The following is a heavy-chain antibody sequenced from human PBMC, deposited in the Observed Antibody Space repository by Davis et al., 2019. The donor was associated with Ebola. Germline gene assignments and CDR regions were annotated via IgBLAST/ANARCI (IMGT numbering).Heavy chain of an antibody. J-gene: IGHJ4*02. D-gene: IGHD3-22*01. CDR1: GFTFSSHW. CDR3: ARLSPPDDSSGYYY. Sequence: GESLKISCAASGFTFSSHWMTWVRQAPGKGLEWVANINQDGSNKYYADSVKGRFTISRDNAKNSLFLQMNSLRSEDTAVYYCARLSPPDDSSGYYYWGQGTLVTVSS. V-gene: IGHV3-7*03. CDR2: INQDGSNK.